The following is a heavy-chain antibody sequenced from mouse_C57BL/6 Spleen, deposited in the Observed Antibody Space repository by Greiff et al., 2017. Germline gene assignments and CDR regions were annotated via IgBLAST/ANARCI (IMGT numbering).Heavy chain of an antibody. CDR2: IGPGSGST. CDR3: ARGTYYSNYDWFAY. D-gene: IGHD2-5*01. V-gene: IGHV1-77*01. J-gene: IGHJ3*01. CDR1: GYTFTDYY. Sequence: VQLQQSGAELVKPGASVKISCKASGYTFTDYYINWVKQRPGQGLEWIGKIGPGSGSTYYNEKFKGKATLTADTSSSTAYMPLSSLTSEDSAVYFCARGTYYSNYDWFAYWGQGTLVTVSA.